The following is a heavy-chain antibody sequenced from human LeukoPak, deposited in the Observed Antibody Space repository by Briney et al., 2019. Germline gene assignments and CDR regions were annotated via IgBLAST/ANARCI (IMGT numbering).Heavy chain of an antibody. CDR1: GYSFSSYW. CDR2: IYPRGSDT. Sequence: GESLKISCKASGYSFSSYWIGWVRQMPGKGLEWMGIIYPRGSDTRYSPSFQGQVTISADESITTAYLQWSSLKASDTAMYYCARARMIAAAGAFDIWGQGTMATVSS. CDR3: ARARMIAAAGAFDI. V-gene: IGHV5-51*01. D-gene: IGHD6-13*01. J-gene: IGHJ3*02.